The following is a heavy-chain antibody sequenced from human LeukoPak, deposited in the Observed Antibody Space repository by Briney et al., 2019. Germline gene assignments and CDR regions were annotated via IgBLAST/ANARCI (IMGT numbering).Heavy chain of an antibody. Sequence: GGSLRLSCAASGVSFSTTWMHWVRQAPGKGLMWVSHVSSDGSRTYADSVKGRFTISRDNAKSSLYLQMSSLRAEDTAVYYCARVAGSGYYHYWGQGTLVTVSS. J-gene: IGHJ4*02. CDR1: GVSFSTTW. V-gene: IGHV3-74*01. CDR2: VSSDGSRT. D-gene: IGHD3-22*01. CDR3: ARVAGSGYYHY.